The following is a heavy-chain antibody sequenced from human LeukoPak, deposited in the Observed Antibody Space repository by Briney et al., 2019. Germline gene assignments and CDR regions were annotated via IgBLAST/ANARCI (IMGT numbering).Heavy chain of an antibody. CDR2: INSDGSST. CDR3: TSDTLYCSGGYCYHDI. D-gene: IGHD2-15*01. Sequence: GGSLRLSCAASGFTFSSYWMHWVRQAPGKGLVWVSRINSDGSSTSYADSVKGRFTISRDNAKNTLYLQMNSLRAEDTAVYYCTSDTLYCSGGYCYHDIWGQGTMVTVSS. J-gene: IGHJ3*02. CDR1: GFTFSSYW. V-gene: IGHV3-74*01.